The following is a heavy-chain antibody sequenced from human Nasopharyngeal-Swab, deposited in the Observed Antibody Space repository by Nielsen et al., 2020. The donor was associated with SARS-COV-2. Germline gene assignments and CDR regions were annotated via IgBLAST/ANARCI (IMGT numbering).Heavy chain of an antibody. V-gene: IGHV1-69*13. D-gene: IGHD3-3*01. Sequence: SVKVSCKASGGTFSSYAISWVRQAPGQGLEWMGGIIPIFGIANYAQKFQGRVTITADESTSTAYMELSSLRSEDTAVYYCARSRYDFWSGYRNPNAFDIWGQGTMVTVSS. CDR3: ARSRYDFWSGYRNPNAFDI. J-gene: IGHJ3*02. CDR1: GGTFSSYA. CDR2: IIPIFGIA.